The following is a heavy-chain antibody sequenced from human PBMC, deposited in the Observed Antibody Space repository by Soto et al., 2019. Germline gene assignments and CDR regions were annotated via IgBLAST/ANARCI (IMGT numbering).Heavy chain of an antibody. CDR2: INPNSGGT. J-gene: IGHJ4*02. Sequence: QVQLVQSGAEVKKPGASVKVSCKASGYTFTGYYIHWVRQAPGQGLEWMGWINPNSGGTNYAQKFQGWVTMTRDTSISTADLELSRLRSDDTAVYYCVRDGGMATVPTLDFDYWGQGTLVTVSS. V-gene: IGHV1-2*04. D-gene: IGHD4-4*01. CDR3: VRDGGMATVPTLDFDY. CDR1: GYTFTGYY.